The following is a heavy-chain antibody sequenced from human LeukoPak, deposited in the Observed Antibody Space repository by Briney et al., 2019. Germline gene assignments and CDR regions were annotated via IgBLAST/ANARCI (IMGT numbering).Heavy chain of an antibody. D-gene: IGHD3-22*01. CDR3: ARDDYDSSTPYYFDY. CDR2: ISSSSSTI. CDR1: GFTFNSYA. Sequence: GGSLRLSCAASGFTFNSYAMSWVRQAPGKGLEWVSYISSSSSTIYYADSVKGRFTISRDNVKNSLYLQMNNLRADDTAVYYCARDDYDSSTPYYFDYWGQGILVTVSS. J-gene: IGHJ4*02. V-gene: IGHV3-48*04.